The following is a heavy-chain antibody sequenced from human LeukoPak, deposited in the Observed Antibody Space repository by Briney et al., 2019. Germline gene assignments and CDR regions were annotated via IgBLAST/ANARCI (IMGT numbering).Heavy chain of an antibody. Sequence: GGSLRLSFAASGFTFSDYYMSWIRQAPGKGLEWVSYISSSGSTIYYADSVKGRFTISRDNAKNSLYLQMNSLRAEDTAVYYCARDLSGTMVRGFFDYWGQGTLVTVSS. J-gene: IGHJ4*02. CDR1: GFTFSDYY. V-gene: IGHV3-11*04. D-gene: IGHD3-10*01. CDR2: ISSSGSTI. CDR3: ARDLSGTMVRGFFDY.